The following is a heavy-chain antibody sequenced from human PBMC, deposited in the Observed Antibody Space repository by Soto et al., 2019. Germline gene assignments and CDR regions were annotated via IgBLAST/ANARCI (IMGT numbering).Heavy chain of an antibody. J-gene: IGHJ4*02. CDR1: GYTLTELS. V-gene: IGHV1-24*01. Sequence: ASVKVSCKVSGYTLTELSMHWVRQAPGKGLEWMGGFDPEDGETIYAQKFQGRVTMTEDTSTDTAYMELSSLRSEDTAVYYCATDYDYYDSSGPRTYSYWGQGTLVTVSS. CDR2: FDPEDGET. CDR3: ATDYDYYDSSGPRTYSY. D-gene: IGHD3-22*01.